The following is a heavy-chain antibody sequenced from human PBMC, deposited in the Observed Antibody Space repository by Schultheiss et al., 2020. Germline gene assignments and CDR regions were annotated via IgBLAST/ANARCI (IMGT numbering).Heavy chain of an antibody. V-gene: IGHV3-23*01. Sequence: GGSLRLSCAASGFTFNNYAMTWVRQAPGKGLEWISAISGSGVSAYFADSVKGRFTISRDNSKNTLYLQMNSLKTEDTAVYYCTTVSGDSNWGQGTLVTVSS. J-gene: IGHJ4*02. CDR3: TTVSGDSN. D-gene: IGHD4-17*01. CDR2: ISGSGVSA. CDR1: GFTFNNYA.